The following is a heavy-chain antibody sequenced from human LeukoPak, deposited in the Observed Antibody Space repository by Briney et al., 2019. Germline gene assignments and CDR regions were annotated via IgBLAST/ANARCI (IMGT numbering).Heavy chain of an antibody. D-gene: IGHD4-17*01. Sequence: SETLSLTCTVSGGSISSSSYYWGWIRQPPGKGLEWIGRIYTSGSTNYNPSLKSRVTISVDTSKNQFSLKLSSVTAADTAVYYCARYGAVNFYFDYWGQGTLVTVSS. J-gene: IGHJ4*02. CDR2: IYTSGST. V-gene: IGHV4-39*07. CDR3: ARYGAVNFYFDY. CDR1: GGSISSSSYY.